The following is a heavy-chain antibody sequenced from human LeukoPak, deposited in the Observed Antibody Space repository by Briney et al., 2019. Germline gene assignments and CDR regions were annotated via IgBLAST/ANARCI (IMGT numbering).Heavy chain of an antibody. CDR3: ARAKLWFGELLYFDY. Sequence: GGSLRLSCAASGFTFSSYSMNWVRQAPGEGLDWVSYISSSSSTIYYADSVKGRFTISRDNAKNSLYLQMNSLRAEDTAVYYCARAKLWFGELLYFDYWGQGTLVTVSS. CDR1: GFTFSSYS. D-gene: IGHD3-10*01. J-gene: IGHJ4*02. V-gene: IGHV3-48*01. CDR2: ISSSSSTI.